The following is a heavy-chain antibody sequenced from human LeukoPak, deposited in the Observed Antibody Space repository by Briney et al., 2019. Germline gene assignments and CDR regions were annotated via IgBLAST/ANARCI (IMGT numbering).Heavy chain of an antibody. Sequence: SETLSLTCTVSGGSISSHYWSWIRQPPGKGLEWIGYIYYSGITNYNLSLKSRVTISVDTSKNQFSLKLSSVTAADTAVYYCARGGGIITMVRGLFDYWGQGTLVTVSS. D-gene: IGHD3-10*01. CDR3: ARGGGIITMVRGLFDY. V-gene: IGHV4-59*11. CDR2: IYYSGIT. CDR1: GGSISSHY. J-gene: IGHJ4*02.